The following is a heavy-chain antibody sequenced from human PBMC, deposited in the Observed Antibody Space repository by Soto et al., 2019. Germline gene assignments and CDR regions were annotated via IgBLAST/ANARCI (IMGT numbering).Heavy chain of an antibody. J-gene: IGHJ3*02. CDR1: GYTFTGYY. CDR3: ARRQQLVRGDAFDI. CDR2: INAGNGNT. Sequence: GASVKVSCKASGYTFTGYYMHWVRQAPGQRLEWMGWINAGNGNTKYSQKFQGRVTITRDTSASTAYMELSSLRSEDTAVYYCARRQQLVRGDAFDIWGQGTMVTVSS. V-gene: IGHV1-3*01. D-gene: IGHD6-13*01.